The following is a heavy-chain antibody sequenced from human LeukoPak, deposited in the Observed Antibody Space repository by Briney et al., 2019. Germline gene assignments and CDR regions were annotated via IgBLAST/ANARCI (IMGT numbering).Heavy chain of an antibody. J-gene: IGHJ6*02. Sequence: SETLSLTCTVSGGSISSYYWSWIRQPPGKGLEWIGEINHSGSTNYNPSLKSRVTISVDRSKNQFSLKLSSVTAADTAVYYCARAGGYSLYYYYGMDVWGQGTTVTVSS. CDR2: INHSGST. V-gene: IGHV4-34*01. D-gene: IGHD5-12*01. CDR1: GGSISSYY. CDR3: ARAGGYSLYYYYGMDV.